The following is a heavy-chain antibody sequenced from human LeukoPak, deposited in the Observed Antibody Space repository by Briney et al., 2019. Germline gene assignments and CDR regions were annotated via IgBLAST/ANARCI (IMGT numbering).Heavy chain of an antibody. CDR3: ARESFAARWD. J-gene: IGHJ4*02. Sequence: PGGSLRLSCAASGFTFSSCWMTWVRQAPGKGLEWVANIKQDGSEKDYVDSVKGRFTIPRDNAKNSLYLQMNSLTAEDTAVYYCARESFAARWDWGQGTLVTVSS. CDR2: IKQDGSEK. D-gene: IGHD6-6*01. V-gene: IGHV3-7*01. CDR1: GFTFSSCW.